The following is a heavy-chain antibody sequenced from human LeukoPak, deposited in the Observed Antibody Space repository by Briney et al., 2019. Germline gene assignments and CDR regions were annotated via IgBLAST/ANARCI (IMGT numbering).Heavy chain of an antibody. V-gene: IGHV3-21*06. Sequence: GGSLRLSCAASGFTFDDYGMSWVRQAPGKGLEWVASISYSATYIYYADSVKGRFTISRDNANNSLYLQMNSLGAEDTAVYYCARDRDTVGRYYKTPWFDPRGQGTLVTVSS. CDR2: ISYSATYI. CDR3: ARDRDTVGRYYKTPWFDP. J-gene: IGHJ5*02. CDR1: GFTFDDYG. D-gene: IGHD3-22*01.